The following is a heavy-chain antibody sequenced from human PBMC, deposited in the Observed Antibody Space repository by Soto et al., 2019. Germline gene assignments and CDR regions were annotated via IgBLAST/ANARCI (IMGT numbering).Heavy chain of an antibody. V-gene: IGHV3-15*01. D-gene: IGHD1-1*01. CDR3: TTQNPGSTGTTLKLYYGMDV. J-gene: IGHJ6*02. CDR1: GFTFSNAW. Sequence: PGGSLRLSCAASGFTFSNAWMSWVRQAPGKGLEWVGRIKSKTDGGTTDYAAPVKGRFTISRDDSKNTLYLQMNSLKTEDTAVYYCTTQNPGSTGTTLKLYYGMDVWGQGTTVTVSS. CDR2: IKSKTDGGTT.